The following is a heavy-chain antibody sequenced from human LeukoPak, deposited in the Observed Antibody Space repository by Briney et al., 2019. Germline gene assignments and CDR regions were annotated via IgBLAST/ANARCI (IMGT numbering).Heavy chain of an antibody. CDR2: INSDGSST. CDR3: ARDQEYSYGYGYYYYYYYMDV. D-gene: IGHD5-18*01. CDR1: GFTFSSYW. V-gene: IGHV3-74*01. J-gene: IGHJ6*03. Sequence: GGSLRLSCAASGFTFSSYWMHWVRQAPGKGLVWVSRINSDGSSTSYADSVKGRFTISRDNAKNTLYLQMNSLRAEDTAVYYCARDQEYSYGYGYYYYYYYMDVWAKGPRSPSP.